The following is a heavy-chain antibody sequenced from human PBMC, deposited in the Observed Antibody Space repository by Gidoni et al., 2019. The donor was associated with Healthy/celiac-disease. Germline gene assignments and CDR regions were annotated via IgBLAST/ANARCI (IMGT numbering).Heavy chain of an antibody. Sequence: QVQLVQSGAEVKKPGASVKVSCKASGYTFTSYGISWVRPAPGHGLEWMGWISAYNGNTNYAQKLQGRVTMTTDTSTSTAYMELRSLRSDDTAVYYCARDGRYCSGGSCRYYYYYYGMDVWGQGTTVTVSS. D-gene: IGHD2-15*01. CDR3: ARDGRYCSGGSCRYYYYYYGMDV. J-gene: IGHJ6*02. CDR2: ISAYNGNT. CDR1: GYTFTSYG. V-gene: IGHV1-18*01.